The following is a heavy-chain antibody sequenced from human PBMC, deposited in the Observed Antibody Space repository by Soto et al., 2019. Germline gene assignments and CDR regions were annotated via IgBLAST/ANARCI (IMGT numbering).Heavy chain of an antibody. V-gene: IGHV4-4*02. CDR2: IYQSGST. CDR1: GGSISSRNW. J-gene: IGHJ3*01. CDR3: AKDRLWGSSDRGAPDDFEV. D-gene: IGHD6-6*01. Sequence: SETLSLTCTVSGGSISSRNWWSWLRQSPTKGLEWIGEIYQSGSTNYNPSLESRVTISVDKSKNQFSLELTALTAADTAVYYCAKDRLWGSSDRGAPDDFEVWGQGTMVTVSS.